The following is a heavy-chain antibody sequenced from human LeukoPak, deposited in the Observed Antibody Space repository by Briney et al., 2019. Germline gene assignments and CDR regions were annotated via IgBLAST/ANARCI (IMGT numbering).Heavy chain of an antibody. Sequence: PSQTLSLTCTVSGGSISSGSYYWSWIRQPAGKGLEWIGRIYTSGSTNYNPSLKSRVTISVDTSKNQFSLKLSSVTAADTAVYYCARDQGHSSSWYDAFDIWGHGTMVTVSS. CDR3: ARDQGHSSSWYDAFDI. J-gene: IGHJ3*02. CDR2: IYTSGST. CDR1: GGSISSGSYY. V-gene: IGHV4-61*02. D-gene: IGHD6-13*01.